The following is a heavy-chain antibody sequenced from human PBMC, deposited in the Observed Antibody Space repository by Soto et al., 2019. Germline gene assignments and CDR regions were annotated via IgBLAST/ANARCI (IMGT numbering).Heavy chain of an antibody. CDR1: GGTFSSYA. CDR2: IIPIFGTA. Sequence: QVQLVQSGAEVKKPGSSVKVSCKASGGTFSSYAISWERQAPGQGLEWMGGIIPIFGTANYAQKFQGRVTITADESTSTAYMELSSLRSEDTAVYYCARGGAIFGVVIHNWFDPWGQGTLVTVSS. J-gene: IGHJ5*02. V-gene: IGHV1-69*01. D-gene: IGHD3-3*01. CDR3: ARGGAIFGVVIHNWFDP.